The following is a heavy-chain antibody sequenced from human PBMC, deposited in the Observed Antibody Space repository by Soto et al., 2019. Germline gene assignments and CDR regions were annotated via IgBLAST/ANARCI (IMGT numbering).Heavy chain of an antibody. V-gene: IGHV3-23*01. CDR1: GFTFSNYA. D-gene: IGHD5-12*01. CDR3: AKGRRYSGSDLVDY. CDR2: VSATGGNT. J-gene: IGHJ4*02. Sequence: PGGSLRLSCAASGFTFSNYAMSWVRQAPGKGLEWVSLVSATGGNTYYTDSVKGRFTISRDNSKNTLYLQMNSLRADDTAVYYCAKGRRYSGSDLVDYWGQGTPVTVSS.